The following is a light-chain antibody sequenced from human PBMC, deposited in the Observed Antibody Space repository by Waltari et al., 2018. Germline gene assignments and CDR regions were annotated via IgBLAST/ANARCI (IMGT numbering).Light chain of an antibody. CDR2: GAS. J-gene: IGKJ1*01. CDR3: QHYVRLPAT. V-gene: IGKV3-20*01. Sequence: EIVLTQSPGTLSLSPGERATLSCRASQSVGRTLAWYQQKRGQAPRIIIYGASTRATGIPDRFSGSGSGTDFSLTISRLEPEDFAVYYCQHYVRLPATFGQGTKVEIK. CDR1: QSVGRT.